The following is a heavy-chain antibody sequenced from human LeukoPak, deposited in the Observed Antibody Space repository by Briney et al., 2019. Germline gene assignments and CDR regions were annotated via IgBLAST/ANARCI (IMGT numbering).Heavy chain of an antibody. J-gene: IGHJ4*02. CDR1: GGSISSYY. V-gene: IGHV4-4*07. D-gene: IGHD1-26*01. Sequence: PSETLSLTCTVSGGSISSYYWSWIRQPAGKGLEWIGRIYTSGSTNYNPSLKSRVTMSVDTSKNQFSLKLSSVTAADTAVYYCAREGGVVVGATFPYFDYWGQGTLVTVSS. CDR2: IYTSGST. CDR3: AREGGVVVGATFPYFDY.